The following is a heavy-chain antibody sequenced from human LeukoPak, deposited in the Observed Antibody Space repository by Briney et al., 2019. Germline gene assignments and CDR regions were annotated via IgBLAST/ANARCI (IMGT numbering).Heavy chain of an antibody. CDR2: INTDGSGI. CDR3: ARVRDWDPFDY. Sequence: GGSLRLSCAASGFTFSTHWMHWVRQAPGKGLVWVSRINTDGSGIRYADSVKGRFTISRDNLKNTLYLQMNSLRAEDTAVYYCARVRDWDPFDYWGQGTLVTVSS. CDR1: GFTFSTHW. D-gene: IGHD2-21*02. J-gene: IGHJ4*02. V-gene: IGHV3-74*01.